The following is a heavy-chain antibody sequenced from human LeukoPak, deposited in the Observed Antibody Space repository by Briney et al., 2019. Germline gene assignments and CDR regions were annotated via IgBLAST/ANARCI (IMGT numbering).Heavy chain of an antibody. D-gene: IGHD3-10*01. CDR1: GFTFSNAW. CDR3: TTLPLLWFGEYYFDY. V-gene: IGHV3-15*01. J-gene: IGHJ4*02. Sequence: GGSLRLSCAASGFTFSNAWMSWVRRAPGKGLEWVGRIKSKTDGGTTDYAAPVKGRFTISRDDSKDTLYLQMNSLKTEDTAVYYCTTLPLLWFGEYYFDYWGQGTLVTVSS. CDR2: IKSKTDGGTT.